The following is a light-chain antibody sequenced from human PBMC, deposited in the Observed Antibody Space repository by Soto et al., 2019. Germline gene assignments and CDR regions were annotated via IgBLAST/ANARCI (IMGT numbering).Light chain of an antibody. CDR1: QSISSY. CDR3: QQSCSTPLT. CDR2: AAS. J-gene: IGKJ5*01. Sequence: DIQMTQSPSSLSASVGDRVTITCRASQSISSYLNWYQQKPGKAPKLLIYAASSLQGGVPSRFSGSGSGTDFTLTISSLQPEDFATYYCQQSCSTPLTFGQGTRLEIK. V-gene: IGKV1-39*01.